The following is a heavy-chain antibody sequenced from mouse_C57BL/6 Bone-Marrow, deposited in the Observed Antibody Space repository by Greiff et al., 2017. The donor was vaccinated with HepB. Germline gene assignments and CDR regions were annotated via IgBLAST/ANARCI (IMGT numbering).Heavy chain of an antibody. V-gene: IGHV1-69*01. Sequence: VQLQQPGAELVMPGASVKLSCKASGYTFTSYWMHWVKQRPGQGLEWIGEIDPSDSYTNYNQKFKGKSTLTADKSSSTAYMQLSSLTSEDSAVYYCAAYGNYGYWGQGTTLTVSS. J-gene: IGHJ2*01. D-gene: IGHD2-1*01. CDR3: AAYGNYGY. CDR2: IDPSDSYT. CDR1: GYTFTSYW.